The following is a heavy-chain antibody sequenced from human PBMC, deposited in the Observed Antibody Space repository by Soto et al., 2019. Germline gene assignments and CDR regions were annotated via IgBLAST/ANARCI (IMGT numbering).Heavy chain of an antibody. CDR3: ARLGNEYESGPLFYFKC. J-gene: IGHJ4*02. V-gene: IGHV4-31*03. CDR2: IYHTGST. Sequence: SETLSLTCTVSGDSISRGFYYWSWIRQHPGKGLEWIGNIYHTGSTDFNPSLTSRITMSVDTSKNQFSLRLTSVTAADTAVYYCARLGNEYESGPLFYFKCWGPGTLVTVSS. CDR1: GDSISRGFYY. D-gene: IGHD3-10*01.